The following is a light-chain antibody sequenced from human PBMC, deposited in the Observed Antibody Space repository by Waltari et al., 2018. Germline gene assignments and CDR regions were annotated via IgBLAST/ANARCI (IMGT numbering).Light chain of an antibody. CDR1: TGEVSSNYY. V-gene: IGLV7-43*01. J-gene: IGLJ3*02. CDR2: STN. CDR3: LLYYGDARWV. Sequence: QTVVTQEPSLTVSPGGTVTLTCASTTGEVSSNYYPNWLQQKPGQDPTSLIYSTNKRHFWTPARFSGSLLGGRAARTLSHAQPEDEAAYYCLLYYGDARWVFGGGTNLTVL.